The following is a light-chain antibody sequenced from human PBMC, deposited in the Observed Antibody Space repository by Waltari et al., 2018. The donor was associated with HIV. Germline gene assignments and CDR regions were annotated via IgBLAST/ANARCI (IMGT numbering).Light chain of an antibody. CDR1: SRDIGTYDL. CDR3: CSFSPNGASWV. CDR2: DVT. J-gene: IGLJ3*02. Sequence: QSALTQPASVSGSPGQSITVPCTGTSRDIGTYDLVSWYQQEPGKAPKLIIHDVTARPSGVSSRVSGSKSGNTAFLTISGLQVEDESLYFCCSFSPNGASWVFGGGTKVTVL. V-gene: IGLV2-23*02.